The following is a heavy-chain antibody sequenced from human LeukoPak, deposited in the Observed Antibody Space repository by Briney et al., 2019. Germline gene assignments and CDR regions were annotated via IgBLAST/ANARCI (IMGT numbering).Heavy chain of an antibody. CDR1: GFTFSSYG. CDR3: AKTDIVGAFDY. D-gene: IGHD1-26*01. Sequence: GGSLRLSCAASGFTFSSYGMHWVRQAPGKGLEWVAVISYDGSNKYYADSVKGRFTISRENSKNTLYLQMNSLRAEDTAVYYCAKTDIVGAFDYWGQGTLVTVSS. CDR2: ISYDGSNK. J-gene: IGHJ4*02. V-gene: IGHV3-30*18.